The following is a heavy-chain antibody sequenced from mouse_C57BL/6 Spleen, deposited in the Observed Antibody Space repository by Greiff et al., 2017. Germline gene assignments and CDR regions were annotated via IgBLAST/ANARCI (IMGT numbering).Heavy chain of an antibody. CDR3: ARHYYGHAMDY. V-gene: IGHV5-17*01. Sequence: EVQGVESGGGLVKPGGSLKLSCAASGFTFSDYGMHWVRQAPEKGLEGVAYISSGSSTIYYADTVKGRFTISRDNAKNTLFLQMTSLRSEDTAMYYCARHYYGHAMDYWGQGTSVTVSS. CDR2: ISSGSSTI. J-gene: IGHJ4*01. CDR1: GFTFSDYG. D-gene: IGHD1-1*01.